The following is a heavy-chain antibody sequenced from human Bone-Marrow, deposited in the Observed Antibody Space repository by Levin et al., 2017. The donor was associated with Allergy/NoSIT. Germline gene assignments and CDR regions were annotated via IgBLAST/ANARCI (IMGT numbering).Heavy chain of an antibody. CDR2: ISTSGSTT. CDR3: ARTRNHVRETALDSGFDL. J-gene: IGHJ3*01. Sequence: GGSLRLSCAASGFTFSDYHMSWIRQAPGKGLEWLSYISTSGSTTYYADSVKGQFTISRDNAKNSLHLQMNSLRAEDTAVYYCARTRNHVRETALDSGFDLWGLGTRVTVSS. V-gene: IGHV3-11*01. CDR1: GFTFSDYH. D-gene: IGHD1-14*01.